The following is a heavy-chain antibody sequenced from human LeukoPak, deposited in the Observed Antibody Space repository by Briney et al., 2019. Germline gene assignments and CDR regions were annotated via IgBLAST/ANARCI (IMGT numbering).Heavy chain of an antibody. CDR3: ARGRYDSSGYYGALYYFDY. Sequence: GGSLRLSCAASGFTFSSYSMNWVRQAPGKGLEWVSSISSSSSYIYYADSVKGRFAISRDNAKNSLYLQMNSLRAEDTAVYYCARGRYDSSGYYGALYYFDYWGQGTLVTVSS. CDR1: GFTFSSYS. J-gene: IGHJ4*02. D-gene: IGHD3-22*01. V-gene: IGHV3-21*01. CDR2: ISSSSSYI.